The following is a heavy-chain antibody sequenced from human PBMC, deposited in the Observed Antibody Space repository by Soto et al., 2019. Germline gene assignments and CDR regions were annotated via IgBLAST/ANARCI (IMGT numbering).Heavy chain of an antibody. D-gene: IGHD4-17*01. J-gene: IGHJ3*02. CDR2: ISSDGSNK. CDR3: ARDVPYYGDYGQAAGDAFDI. CDR1: GFSFSRYG. Sequence: PGGSLRLSCAASGFSFSRYGMHWVRQAPGKGLEWVAEISSDGSNKNYADSVKGRFTISRDISKDTLYLQMNSLRAEDTAVYYCARDVPYYGDYGQAAGDAFDIWGQGTMVTVSS. V-gene: IGHV3-30*03.